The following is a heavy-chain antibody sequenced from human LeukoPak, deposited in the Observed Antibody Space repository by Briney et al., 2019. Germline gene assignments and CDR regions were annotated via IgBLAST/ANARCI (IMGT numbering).Heavy chain of an antibody. D-gene: IGHD4-17*01. CDR2: INPNSGGT. V-gene: IGHV1-2*02. CDR1: GYTFTGYY. J-gene: IGHJ4*02. CDR3: ARDTYGDYPLDY. Sequence: ASVKVSCKASGYTFTGYYMHWVRQAPGQGLEWMGWINPNSGGTNHAQKFQGRVTMTRDTSISTAYMELSRLRSDDTAVYYCARDTYGDYPLDYWGQGTLVTVSS.